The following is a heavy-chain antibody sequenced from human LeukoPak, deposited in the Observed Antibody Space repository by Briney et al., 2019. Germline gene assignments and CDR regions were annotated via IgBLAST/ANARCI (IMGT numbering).Heavy chain of an antibody. CDR2: ISGSGGST. D-gene: IGHD1-26*01. V-gene: IGHV3-23*01. J-gene: IGHJ4*02. CDR1: GFIFSSYA. Sequence: GGSLRLSCAASGFIFSSYAMSWVRQAPGKGLEWVSTISGSGGSTYYADSVKGRFTISRDNSKNTVYLQMNSLRVEDTAVYYCARGIVGTTMGRYWGQGTLVTVSS. CDR3: ARGIVGTTMGRY.